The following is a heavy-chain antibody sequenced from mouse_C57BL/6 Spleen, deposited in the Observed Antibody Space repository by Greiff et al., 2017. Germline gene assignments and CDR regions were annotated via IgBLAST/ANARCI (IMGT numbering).Heavy chain of an antibody. D-gene: IGHD2-3*01. CDR2: ISYDGSN. CDR3: ASYDGYYVLDY. Sequence: EVKLMESGPGLVKPSQSLTLTCSVTGYSITSGYYWNWIRQFPGNKLEWMGYISYDGSNNYNPSLKNRISITRDTSKNQFFLTLNSVTTEDTATYYCASYDGYYVLDYWGQGTTLTVSS. V-gene: IGHV3-6*01. CDR1: GYSITSGYY. J-gene: IGHJ2*01.